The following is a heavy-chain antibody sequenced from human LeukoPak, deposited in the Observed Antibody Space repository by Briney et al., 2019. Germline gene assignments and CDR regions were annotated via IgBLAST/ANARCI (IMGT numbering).Heavy chain of an antibody. J-gene: IGHJ1*01. CDR3: ARSGDPEYFQH. CDR1: RLIFSNHW. CDR2: INQDGSDK. V-gene: IGHV3-7*01. D-gene: IGHD4-17*01. Sequence: GGSLRLSCAASRLIFSNHWMTWVRQAPGKGLVWEAMINQDGSDKYYADSVKGRFTISRDNSKNTLYLQMNSLRAEDTAVYYCARSGDPEYFQHWGQGTLVTVSS.